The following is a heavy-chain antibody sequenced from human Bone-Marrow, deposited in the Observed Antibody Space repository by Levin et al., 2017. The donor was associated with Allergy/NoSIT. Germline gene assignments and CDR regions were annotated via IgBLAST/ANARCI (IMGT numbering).Heavy chain of an antibody. V-gene: IGHV3-7*02. CDR1: GFTFTSYW. J-gene: IGHJ4*02. CDR3: ATVAGTRGGY. CDR2: IKPDGSET. Sequence: SGGSLRLSCAASGFTFTSYWMSWVRQAPGKGLEGVANIKPDGSETYYVDSVKGRFTIARDNAKNSLYLQMDSLRAEDTAVYYCATVAGTRGGYWGQGTLVTVAS. D-gene: IGHD6-19*01.